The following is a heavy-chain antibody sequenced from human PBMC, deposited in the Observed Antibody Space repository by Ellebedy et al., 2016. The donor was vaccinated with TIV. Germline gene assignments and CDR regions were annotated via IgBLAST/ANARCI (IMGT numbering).Heavy chain of an antibody. V-gene: IGHV2-5*02. CDR3: AHSLSRNNNDFASRAFDI. CDR1: GFSLSTSGVG. Sequence: SGPTLVKXTQTLTLTCTFSGFSLSTSGVGVGWVRQPPGKALECLALIYWDDDKRYSPSLHSRLTITKDTSTDQVVLTMTNMDPMDTATFFCAHSLSRNNNDFASRAFDIWGQGTMVTVSS. CDR2: IYWDDDK. D-gene: IGHD1-14*01. J-gene: IGHJ3*02.